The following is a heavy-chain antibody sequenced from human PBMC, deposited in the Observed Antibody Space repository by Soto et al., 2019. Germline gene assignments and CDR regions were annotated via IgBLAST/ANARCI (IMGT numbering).Heavy chain of an antibody. J-gene: IGHJ4*02. CDR1: GFTFNIYA. CDR3: ARVPPAAGLTYYFDY. V-gene: IGHV3-30-3*01. Sequence: GGSLRLSCAASGFTFNIYAMHWVRQAPGKGLEWVAVISYDGSTKYYVDSVKGRFTISRDNSKNTLYLQLNSLRAEDTAVYYCARVPPAAGLTYYFDYWGQGTLVTVSS. D-gene: IGHD6-13*01. CDR2: ISYDGSTK.